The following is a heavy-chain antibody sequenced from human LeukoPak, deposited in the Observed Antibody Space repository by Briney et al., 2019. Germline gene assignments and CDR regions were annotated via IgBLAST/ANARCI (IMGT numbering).Heavy chain of an antibody. J-gene: IGHJ4*02. CDR3: AREMNYYDSSGYYNYFDY. CDR2: ISSSSSYI. V-gene: IGHV3-21*01. CDR1: GFTFSSYS. Sequence: GGSLRLSCAASGFTFSSYSMNWVRQAPGKGLEWVSSISSSSSYIYYADSVKGRFTISRDNAKNSLYLQMNSLRAEDTAVYYCAREMNYYDSSGYYNYFDYWGQGTLVTVSS. D-gene: IGHD3-22*01.